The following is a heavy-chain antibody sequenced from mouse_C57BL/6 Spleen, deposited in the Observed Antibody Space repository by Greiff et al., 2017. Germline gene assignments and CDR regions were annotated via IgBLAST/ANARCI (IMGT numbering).Heavy chain of an antibody. CDR1: GYSFTGYY. J-gene: IGHJ3*01. Sequence: VQLQQSGPELVKPGASVKISCKASGYSFTGYYMNWVKQSPEKSLEWIGEINPSTGGTPYNQKFKAKATLTVDKSSSTAYMQLKSLTSEDSAVYYCARRDGNAWFAYWGQGTLVTVSA. D-gene: IGHD2-1*01. CDR3: ARRDGNAWFAY. V-gene: IGHV1-42*01. CDR2: INPSTGGT.